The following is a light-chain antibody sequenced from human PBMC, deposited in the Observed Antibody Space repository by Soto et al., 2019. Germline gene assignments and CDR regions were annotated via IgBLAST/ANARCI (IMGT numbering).Light chain of an antibody. CDR1: SSNIGNNY. CDR2: DSN. CDR3: GAWDSSLRAGYDV. V-gene: IGLV1-51*01. J-gene: IGLJ1*01. Sequence: QSVLTQPPSVSAAPGQKVTISCSGSSSNIGNNYVAWYQQLPGTAPKLLIYDSNKRPSGIPDRFSGSKSGTSATLVITGLQTGDEADYVCGAWDSSLRAGYDVFGTGTKVTVL.